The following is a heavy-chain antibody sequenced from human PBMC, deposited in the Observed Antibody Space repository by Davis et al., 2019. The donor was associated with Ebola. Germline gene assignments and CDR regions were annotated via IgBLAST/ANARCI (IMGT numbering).Heavy chain of an antibody. J-gene: IGHJ6*02. D-gene: IGHD5-12*01. CDR1: GFTFSSYG. CDR3: ARPYSGYDSWAYGMDV. CDR2: IWYDGSNK. Sequence: GESLKISCAASGFTFSSYGMHWVRQAPGKGLEWVAVIWYDGSNKYYADSVKGRFTISRDNSKNTLYLQMNSLRAEDTAVYYCARPYSGYDSWAYGMDVWGQGTTVTVSS. V-gene: IGHV3-33*08.